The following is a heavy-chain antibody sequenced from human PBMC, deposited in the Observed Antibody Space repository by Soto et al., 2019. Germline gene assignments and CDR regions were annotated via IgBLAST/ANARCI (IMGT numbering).Heavy chain of an antibody. D-gene: IGHD6-13*01. CDR2: IYYSEST. J-gene: IGHJ5*02. CDR3: ARDIAAAGTNWFDP. Sequence: PSETLSLTCTVSGGSISSYYWSWIRQPPGKGLEWIGYIYYSESTNYNPSLKSRVTISVDTSKNQFSLKLSSVTAADTAVYYCARDIAAAGTNWFDPWGQGTLVTVSS. CDR1: GGSISSYY. V-gene: IGHV4-59*01.